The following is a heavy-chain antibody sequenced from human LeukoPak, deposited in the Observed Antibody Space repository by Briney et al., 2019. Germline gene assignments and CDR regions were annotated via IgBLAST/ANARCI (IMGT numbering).Heavy chain of an antibody. J-gene: IGHJ4*02. V-gene: IGHV4-59*08. CDR2: IYYSGNT. CDR1: GVSISSYY. CDR3: ARYFTVAGKGYYFDY. Sequence: PSDTLSLTCTVSGVSISSYYWSWIRQPPGKGLEWIGYIYYSGNTNQSPSLKSRVTISVDTSKNQFSLKLSSVTAADTAVYYCARYFTVAGKGYYFDYWGQGTLVTVSS. D-gene: IGHD6-19*01.